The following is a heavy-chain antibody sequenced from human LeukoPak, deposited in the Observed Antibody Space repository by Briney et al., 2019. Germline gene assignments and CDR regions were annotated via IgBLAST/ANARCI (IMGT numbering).Heavy chain of an antibody. D-gene: IGHD3-22*01. V-gene: IGHV1-46*01. Sequence: GASVKVSCKASVYTFTSYYMHWVRQAPGQGLEWMGIINPSDGSTSYAQKVQGRVTMTRDTSTSTVYMELSSLRSEDTAVYYCAREAYYDSSGYTAEYFQHWGQGTLVTVSS. J-gene: IGHJ1*01. CDR2: INPSDGST. CDR3: AREAYYDSSGYTAEYFQH. CDR1: VYTFTSYY.